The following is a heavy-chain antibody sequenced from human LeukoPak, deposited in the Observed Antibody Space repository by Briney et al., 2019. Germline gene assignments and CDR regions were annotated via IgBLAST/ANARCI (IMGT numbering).Heavy chain of an antibody. Sequence: GGSLRLSCAVSGFTFSNYVMIWVRQAPGKGLEWVSAISGTGANTFYADSVKGRFTMSRDNPKSMLYLQMSSLRAEDTALYYCAKGIRQLGNYYYYMDVWGKGTAVTVSS. CDR1: GFTFSNYV. CDR2: ISGTGANT. CDR3: AKGIRQLGNYYYYMDV. D-gene: IGHD1-1*01. J-gene: IGHJ6*03. V-gene: IGHV3-23*01.